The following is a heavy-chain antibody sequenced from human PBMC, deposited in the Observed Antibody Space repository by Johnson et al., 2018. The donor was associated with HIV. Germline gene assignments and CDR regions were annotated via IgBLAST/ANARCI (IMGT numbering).Heavy chain of an antibody. D-gene: IGHD6-13*01. Sequence: QVQLVESGGGVVQPGRSLRLSCAASGFTFSSYGMHWVRQAPGKGLEWLAVISYDASNKYYADYVKGRFTISRDNSKNTLYLQMNSLRVEDTAVYYCAKTSLGSSWFDAFDIWGQGTMVTVSS. V-gene: IGHV3-30*18. J-gene: IGHJ3*02. CDR3: AKTSLGSSWFDAFDI. CDR1: GFTFSSYG. CDR2: ISYDASNK.